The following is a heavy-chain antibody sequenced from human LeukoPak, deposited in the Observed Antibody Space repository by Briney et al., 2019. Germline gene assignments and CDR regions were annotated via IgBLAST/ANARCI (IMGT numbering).Heavy chain of an antibody. D-gene: IGHD4-17*01. CDR2: IIPIFGTA. CDR1: GGTFSSYA. Sequence: ASVKVSCKASGGTFSSYAISWVRQAPGQGLEWMGRIIPIFGTANYAQKFQGRVTITTDESTSTAYMELSSLRSEDTAVYYCARDPSVMTTVTTQGDYWGQGTLATVSS. J-gene: IGHJ4*02. V-gene: IGHV1-69*05. CDR3: ARDPSVMTTVTTQGDY.